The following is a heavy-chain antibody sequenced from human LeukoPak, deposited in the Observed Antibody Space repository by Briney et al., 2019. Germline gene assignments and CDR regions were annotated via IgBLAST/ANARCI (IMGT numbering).Heavy chain of an antibody. D-gene: IGHD5-18*01. CDR3: ARTGAYSYSFDP. CDR2: IYYSGST. J-gene: IGHJ5*02. V-gene: IGHV4-59*11. Sequence: SETLSLTCTVSSGSTSSLSWSWIRQPPGKGLEWIGFIYYSGSTNYNPSLKSRVTISLGTSKNQFSLKLSSVTAADTAVYYCARTGAYSYSFDPWGQGTLVTVSS. CDR1: SGSTSSLS.